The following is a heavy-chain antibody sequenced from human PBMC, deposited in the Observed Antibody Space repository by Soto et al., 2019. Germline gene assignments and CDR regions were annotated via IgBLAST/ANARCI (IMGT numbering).Heavy chain of an antibody. J-gene: IGHJ4*02. D-gene: IGHD2-8*02. CDR3: ARHPSHCAGGVCHSDY. CDR1: GGSISSYY. CDR2: VYSSGAT. Sequence: QVQLQESGPGLVKPSETLSLTCSVSGGSISSYYWSWIRRPPGKGLEWLGYVYSSGATNYNPSLKGRVTISVDTSQNQFSLKLTSVTAADTAVYYCARHPSHCAGGVCHSDYWGQGTLVTVPS. V-gene: IGHV4-59*08.